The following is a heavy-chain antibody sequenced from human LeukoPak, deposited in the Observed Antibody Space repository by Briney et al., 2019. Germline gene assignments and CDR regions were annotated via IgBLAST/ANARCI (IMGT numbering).Heavy chain of an antibody. V-gene: IGHV4/OR15-8*02. J-gene: IGHJ4*02. CDR1: GASINNDYW. Sequence: SETLSLTCGVSGASINNDYWWNWVRQPPGKGLEWIGNIYYGGNANYNASLRSRATITIDKSENRFSLTLDSLTAADTAVYYCASTTPNNGGELDYWGQGALVIVSS. D-gene: IGHD3-16*01. CDR2: IYYGGNA. CDR3: ASTTPNNGGELDY.